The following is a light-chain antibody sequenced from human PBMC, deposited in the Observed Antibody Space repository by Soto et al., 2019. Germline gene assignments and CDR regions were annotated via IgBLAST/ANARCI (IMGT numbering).Light chain of an antibody. CDR2: AAS. Sequence: DIQLTQSPSLLSASVGDRVTITCRASQGISTSLAWYKQKPGKAPKLLIYAASTVQSGVPSRFSGSGSWTDFTLTIRSLQPEDFVTFCCQEVHNCPFSFGGGTKVASK. CDR3: QEVHNCPFS. J-gene: IGKJ4*01. CDR1: QGISTS. V-gene: IGKV1-9*01.